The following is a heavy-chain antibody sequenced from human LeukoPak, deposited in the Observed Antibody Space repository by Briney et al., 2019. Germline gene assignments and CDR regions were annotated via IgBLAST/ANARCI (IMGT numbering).Heavy chain of an antibody. V-gene: IGHV3-48*01. D-gene: IGHD2-15*01. CDR1: GFTFSGYS. CDR3: ARGAAGVAAATWYY. J-gene: IGHJ4*02. Sequence: PGGSLRLSCAASGFTFSGYSMNWVRQAPGKGREWVSYISSSSSTIYYADSVKGRFTISRDNAKNSLYLQMNSLRAQDTAVYYCARGAAGVAAATWYYWGQGTQVAVSS. CDR2: ISSSSSTI.